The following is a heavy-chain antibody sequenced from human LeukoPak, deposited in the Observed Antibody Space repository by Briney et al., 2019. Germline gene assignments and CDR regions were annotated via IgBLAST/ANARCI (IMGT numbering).Heavy chain of an antibody. Sequence: ASVKVSCKVSGYTLTELSMHWVRRAPGKGLEWMGGFDPEDGETIYAQKFQGRVTMTEDTSTDTAYMELSSLRSEDTAVYYCATLKPCSSSWPLGYWGQGTLVTVSS. CDR3: ATLKPCSSSWPLGY. J-gene: IGHJ4*02. CDR2: FDPEDGET. D-gene: IGHD6-13*01. V-gene: IGHV1-24*01. CDR1: GYTLTELS.